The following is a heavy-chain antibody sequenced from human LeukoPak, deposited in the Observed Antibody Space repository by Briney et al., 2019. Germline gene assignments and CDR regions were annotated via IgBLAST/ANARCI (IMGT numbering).Heavy chain of an antibody. CDR3: AREVWGQVYFDY. V-gene: IGHV3-30-3*01. CDR1: GFTFSTST. J-gene: IGHJ4*02. CDR2: ISYDGSNK. Sequence: LRLSCAAPGFTFSTSTMHWGSQAPPKGLDWVAVISYDGSNKYYADSVKGRLTISRDNSKNAMYLQMNSLRAEETAVYYCAREVWGQVYFDYWGQGTLVTVSS. D-gene: IGHD7-27*01.